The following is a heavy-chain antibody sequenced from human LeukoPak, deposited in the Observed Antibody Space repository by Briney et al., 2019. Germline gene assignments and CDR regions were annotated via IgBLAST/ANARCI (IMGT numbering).Heavy chain of an antibody. Sequence: SVKVSCKASGGTFSSYAISWVRQAPGQGLDWMGRIIPIFRTANYAQKFQDRVTITTDESTSTAYMELSSLRSEDTAVYYCARQRAVDTSMAPIDYWGQGTLVTVSS. D-gene: IGHD5-18*01. CDR3: ARQRAVDTSMAPIDY. J-gene: IGHJ4*02. V-gene: IGHV1-69*05. CDR1: GGTFSSYA. CDR2: IIPIFRTA.